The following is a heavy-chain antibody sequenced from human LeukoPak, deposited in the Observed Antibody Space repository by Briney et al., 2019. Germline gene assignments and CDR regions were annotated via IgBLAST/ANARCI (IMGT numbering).Heavy chain of an antibody. CDR2: IYPGDSDT. Sequence: GESLKISCKGSGYSFTSYWIGWVRQMPGKGLEWMGIIYPGDSDTRYSPSFQGQVTISADKSISTAYLQWSSLEASDTAMYYCARRRGYSYGYSHYYYMDVWGKGTTVTVSS. V-gene: IGHV5-51*01. D-gene: IGHD5-18*01. CDR1: GYSFTSYW. CDR3: ARRRGYSYGYSHYYYMDV. J-gene: IGHJ6*03.